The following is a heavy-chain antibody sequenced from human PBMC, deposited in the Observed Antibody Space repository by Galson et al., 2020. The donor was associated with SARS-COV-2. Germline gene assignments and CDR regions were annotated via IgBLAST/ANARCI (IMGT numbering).Heavy chain of an antibody. CDR3: ARESYSSGWHGRDAFDI. Sequence: ASVKVSCKASGYTFTGYYMHWVRQAPGQGLEWMGWINPNSGGTNYAQKFQGRVTMTRDTSISTAYMELSRLRSDDTAVYYCARESYSSGWHGRDAFDIWGQGTMVTVSS. D-gene: IGHD6-19*01. CDR2: INPNSGGT. J-gene: IGHJ3*02. V-gene: IGHV1-2*02. CDR1: GYTFTGYY.